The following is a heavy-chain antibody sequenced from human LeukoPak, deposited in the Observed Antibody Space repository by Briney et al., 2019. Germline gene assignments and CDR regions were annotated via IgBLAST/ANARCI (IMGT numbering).Heavy chain of an antibody. V-gene: IGHV6-1*01. Sequence: SQTLSLTCAVSGDSFSSAIATWNWIRQSPSRGLEWLERTYYRSNWYNDYAVSVKSRVTINPDTSKNQFSLQLNSVTPEDTAVYYCARDQDGMDVWGQGTTVTVSS. J-gene: IGHJ6*02. CDR1: GDSFSSAIAT. CDR2: TYYRSNWYN. CDR3: ARDQDGMDV.